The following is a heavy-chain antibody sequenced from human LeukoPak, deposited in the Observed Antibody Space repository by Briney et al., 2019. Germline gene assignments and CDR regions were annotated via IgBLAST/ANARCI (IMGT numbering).Heavy chain of an antibody. CDR1: GITFSSHA. V-gene: IGHV3-23*01. CDR2: ISGSGGHT. CDR3: AKDKYSSSSGWFDP. D-gene: IGHD6-6*01. Sequence: PGGSLRLSCAASGITFSSHAMSWARQAPGKGLEWVSLISGSGGHTYYADSVKGRFTISRDNSKNTLYLQMNSLRAEDTAVYYCAKDKYSSSSGWFDPWGQGTLVTVSS. J-gene: IGHJ5*02.